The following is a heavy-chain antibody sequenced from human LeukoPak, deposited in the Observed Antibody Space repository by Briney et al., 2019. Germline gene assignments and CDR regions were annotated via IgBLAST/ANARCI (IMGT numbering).Heavy chain of an antibody. CDR1: GFTFSSYA. V-gene: IGHV3-30-3*01. CDR2: ISYDGSNK. CDR3: ARDIDYGDYGGYFDY. Sequence: GGFLRLSCAASGFTFSSYAMHWVRQAPGKGLEWVAVISYDGSNKYYADSVKGRFTISRDNSKNTLYLQMNSLRAEDTAVYYCARDIDYGDYGGYFDYWGQGTLVTVSS. D-gene: IGHD4-17*01. J-gene: IGHJ4*02.